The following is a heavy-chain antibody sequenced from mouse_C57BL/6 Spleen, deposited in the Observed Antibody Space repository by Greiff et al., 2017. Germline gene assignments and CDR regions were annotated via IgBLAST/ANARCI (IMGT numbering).Heavy chain of an antibody. D-gene: IGHD1-1*01. CDR1: GYTFTDHT. CDR3: ARAPHYGSGYYYAMDY. Sequence: VQLQQPDAELVKPGASVKISCKVSGYTFTDHTIHWMKQRPEQGLEWIGYIYPRDGSTKYNEKFKGKATLTADKSSSTAYMQLNSLTSEDSAVYFWARAPHYGSGYYYAMDYWGQGTSVTVSS. J-gene: IGHJ4*01. CDR2: IYPRDGST. V-gene: IGHV1-78*01.